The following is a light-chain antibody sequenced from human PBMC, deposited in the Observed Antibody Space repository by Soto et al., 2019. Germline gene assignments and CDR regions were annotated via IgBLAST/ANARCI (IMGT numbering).Light chain of an antibody. CDR1: TSDIGGYNY. Sequence: QSALTQPASVSGSPGQSITLSCTGTTSDIGGYNYVSWYQQHPGKAPKLMIYDVITRPSGVSHRFSGSKSGITAYLTISGLQAEDEADYYCSSYASNNNVLFGGGTQLTVL. V-gene: IGLV2-14*01. CDR2: DVI. J-gene: IGLJ3*02. CDR3: SSYASNNNVL.